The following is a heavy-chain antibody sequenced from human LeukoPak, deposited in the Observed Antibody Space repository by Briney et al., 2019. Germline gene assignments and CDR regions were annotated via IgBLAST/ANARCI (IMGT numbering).Heavy chain of an antibody. CDR3: ARRDQNFVYGNGWLDPGYFDN. J-gene: IGHJ4*02. CDR2: ISNDASNK. Sequence: GGSLRLSSAASRSTFNNYAVYWDRQAQGKGLEWVAVISNDASNKYYADSVKGQFTISRENSKNTLYLQMNSLRAEDTTVYYCARRDQNFVYGNGWLDPGYFDNWGQGTLVTVSS. V-gene: IGHV3-30*04. CDR1: RSTFNNYA. D-gene: IGHD6-19*01.